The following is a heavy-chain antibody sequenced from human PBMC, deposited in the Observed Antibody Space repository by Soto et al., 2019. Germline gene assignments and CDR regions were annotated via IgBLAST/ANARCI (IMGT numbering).Heavy chain of an antibody. D-gene: IGHD5-12*01. Sequence: VQLLESGGGLVQAGRSLRLSCSASGFTFSSAAMSWVRQAPGKGLEWVSAIAGVGGRTYYADSVKGRFTISRDNYKNTLYLQLNSLRDEDTATYYCAKDRDVDVVATTPFISWGQGALVTVSS. V-gene: IGHV3-23*01. CDR2: IAGVGGRT. CDR3: AKDRDVDVVATTPFIS. CDR1: GFTFSSAA. J-gene: IGHJ4*02.